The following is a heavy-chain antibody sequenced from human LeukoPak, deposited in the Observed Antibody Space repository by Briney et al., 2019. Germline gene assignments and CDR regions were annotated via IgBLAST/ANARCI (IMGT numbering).Heavy chain of an antibody. CDR3: ARDRGLLRAPSPGYMDV. V-gene: IGHV1-69*05. Sequence: GASVKVSCKASGGIFSSYAISWVRQAPGQGLEWMGGIIPIFGTANYAQKFQGRVTITTDESTSTAYMELSSLRSEDTAVYYCARDRGLLRAPSPGYMDVWGKGTTVTVSS. CDR2: IIPIFGTA. J-gene: IGHJ6*03. CDR1: GGIFSSYA. D-gene: IGHD4-17*01.